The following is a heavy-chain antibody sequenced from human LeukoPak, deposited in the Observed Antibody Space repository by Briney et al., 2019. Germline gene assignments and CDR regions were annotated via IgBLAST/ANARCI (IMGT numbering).Heavy chain of an antibody. J-gene: IGHJ4*02. CDR3: ARVNGCSSGWYTKY. D-gene: IGHD6-19*01. CDR2: ISSSSSTI. V-gene: IGHV3-48*01. Sequence: PGRSLRLSCAASGFTFSSYGIHWVRQAPGKGLEWVSYISSSSSTIYYADSVEGRFTVSRDNAKNSLYLQMNSLRAEDTAVYYCARVNGCSSGWYTKYWGQGTLVTVSS. CDR1: GFTFSSYG.